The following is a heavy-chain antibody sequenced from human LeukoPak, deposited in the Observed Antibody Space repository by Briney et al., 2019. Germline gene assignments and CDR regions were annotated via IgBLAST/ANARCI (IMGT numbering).Heavy chain of an antibody. CDR2: INPDENEK. CDR1: GFTLSNYW. J-gene: IGHJ4*02. D-gene: IGHD6-19*01. Sequence: GGSLRLSCAASGFTLSNYWMSWVRQAPGRGLEWVANINPDENEKYYEDSVKGRFTISRDNADYSLYLHMNTLRPEDTAVYYCARFRTVAGNPLDYWGQGTLVTVSS. CDR3: ARFRTVAGNPLDY. V-gene: IGHV3-7*03.